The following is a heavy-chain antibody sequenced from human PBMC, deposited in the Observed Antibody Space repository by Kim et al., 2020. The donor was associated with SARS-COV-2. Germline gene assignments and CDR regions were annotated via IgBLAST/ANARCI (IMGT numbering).Heavy chain of an antibody. CDR2: LSYSGRR. V-gene: IGHV4-39*01. D-gene: IGHD2-8*02. Sequence: SETLSLTCTVSGASIGSHGYFWAWIRQPPGRGLEWIGSLSYSGRRYYNPSLERRITASLDTSKTQFSLRLTSVTAADTAVYHCARLYAFTGGYTAYYFD. CDR1: GASIGSHGYF. J-gene: IGHJ4*01. CDR3: ARLYAFTGGYTAYYFD.